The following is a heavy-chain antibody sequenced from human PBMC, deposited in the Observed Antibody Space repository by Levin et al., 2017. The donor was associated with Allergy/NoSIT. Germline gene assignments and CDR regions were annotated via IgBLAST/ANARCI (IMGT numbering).Heavy chain of an antibody. D-gene: IGHD6-6*01. J-gene: IGHJ4*02. CDR3: AMVLYSSSSFYFDY. CDR2: ISSSGSTI. Sequence: PGESLKISCAASGFTFSDYYMSWIRQAPGKGLEWVSYISSSGSTIYYADSVKGRFTISRDNAENSLYLQMNSLRAEDTAVYYCAMVLYSSSSFYFDYWGQGTLVTVSS. V-gene: IGHV3-11*01. CDR1: GFTFSDYY.